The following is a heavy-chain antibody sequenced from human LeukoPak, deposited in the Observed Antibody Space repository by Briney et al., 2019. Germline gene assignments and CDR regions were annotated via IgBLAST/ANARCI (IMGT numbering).Heavy chain of an antibody. CDR3: ARHYVTGIARGYSDY. V-gene: IGHV4-39*01. J-gene: IGHJ4*02. CDR2: ICYSGST. CDR1: GGSISSTTYY. Sequence: SETLSLTCTVSGGSISSTTYYWGWTRQPPGKGLVWIGSICYSGSTYYNPSLKIRVTISVATSKNEFSLKLSSVTAADTAVYYCARHYVTGIARGYSDYWGQGTLVTVSS. D-gene: IGHD2-21*01.